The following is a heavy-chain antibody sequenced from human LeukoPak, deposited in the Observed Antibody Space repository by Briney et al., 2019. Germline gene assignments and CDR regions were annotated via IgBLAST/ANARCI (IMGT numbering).Heavy chain of an antibody. Sequence: SETLSLTCVVSGASFSGYYWSWIRQSPGKGLEWIGEIDHSGSSNYNMSLKSRVTISLDTSKNQFSLKVNSVTAADTAVYYCAGRMTWYGGDAFDIWGQGTMVTVSS. CDR3: AGRMTWYGGDAFDI. D-gene: IGHD6-13*01. CDR1: GASFSGYY. CDR2: IDHSGSS. J-gene: IGHJ3*02. V-gene: IGHV4-34*01.